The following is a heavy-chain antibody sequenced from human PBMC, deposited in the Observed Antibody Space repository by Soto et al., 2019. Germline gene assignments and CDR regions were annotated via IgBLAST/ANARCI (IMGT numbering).Heavy chain of an antibody. CDR1: GFTFSSYW. CDR2: ISNDGSST. CDR3: VRLPNKSPQN. Sequence: EVQLVESGGGLVQPGGSLRLSCVASGFTFSSYWMHWVRQAPGKGLVWVSSISNDGSSTNYADPVKGRFTISRDNAKNTVYLQMISLRDEDTAVYHCVRLPNKSPQNWGQGNLVIVSP. V-gene: IGHV3-74*01. J-gene: IGHJ1*01.